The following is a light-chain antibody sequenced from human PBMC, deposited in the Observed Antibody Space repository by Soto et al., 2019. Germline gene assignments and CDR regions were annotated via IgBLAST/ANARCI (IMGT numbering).Light chain of an antibody. Sequence: DIQMTQSPSSLSASVGDRVTITCRASQSISNYLNWYQQKPGKAPKLLIYAASSLQSGVPSGFSGSGSGTDFTLTISSLQPEDFATYYCQQTYSIPWSFGQGTRVEIK. CDR3: QQTYSIPWS. V-gene: IGKV1-39*01. CDR1: QSISNY. J-gene: IGKJ1*01. CDR2: AAS.